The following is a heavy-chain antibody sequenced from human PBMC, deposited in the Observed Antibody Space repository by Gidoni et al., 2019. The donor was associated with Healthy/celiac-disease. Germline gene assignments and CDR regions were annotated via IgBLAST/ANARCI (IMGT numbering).Heavy chain of an antibody. D-gene: IGHD6-19*01. J-gene: IGHJ4*02. CDR1: GYTFTSYA. CDR2: INAGNGNT. V-gene: IGHV1-3*01. CDR3: ARQEQWLQGIDY. Sequence: QVQLVQSGAEVKKPGASVKVSCKASGYTFTSYAMHWVRQAPGQRLEWMGWINAGNGNTKYSQKFQGRVTITRDTSASTAYMELSSLRSEDTAVYYCARQEQWLQGIDYWGQGTLVTVSS.